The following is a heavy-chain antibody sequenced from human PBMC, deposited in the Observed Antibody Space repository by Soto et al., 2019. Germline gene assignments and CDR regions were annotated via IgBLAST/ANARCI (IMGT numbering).Heavy chain of an antibody. V-gene: IGHV4-4*02. J-gene: IGHJ6*02. D-gene: IGHD1-26*01. CDR1: GGSFTSNNW. CDR3: ARGIGGDHYYYGMDV. CDR2: IYRTGST. Sequence: SETLSLTCAVSGGSFTSNNWWTWVRQPPGQGLEWIGEIYRTGSTNYNPSLKSRVTISLDKSENQFSLKVTSLTAADTAVYYCARGIGGDHYYYGMDVWGQGTTVTVSS.